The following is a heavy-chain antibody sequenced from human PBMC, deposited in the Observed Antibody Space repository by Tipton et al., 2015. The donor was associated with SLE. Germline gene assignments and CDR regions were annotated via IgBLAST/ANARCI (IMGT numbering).Heavy chain of an antibody. CDR2: ISYDGGKK. CDR3: AKARAAAAQAFDI. J-gene: IGHJ3*02. CDR1: GFTFSDYS. V-gene: IGHV3-30*04. D-gene: IGHD6-13*01. Sequence: SLRLSCAASGFTFSDYSMQWVRQTPGKGLEWLAYISYDGGKKVYADSAKGRFTISRDNSKNTLYLQMNSLRVEDTAVYYCAKARAAAAQAFDIWGQGTMVTVSS.